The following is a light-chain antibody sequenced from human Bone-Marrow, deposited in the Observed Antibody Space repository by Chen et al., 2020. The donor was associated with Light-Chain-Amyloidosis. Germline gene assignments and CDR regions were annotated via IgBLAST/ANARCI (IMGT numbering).Light chain of an antibody. Sequence: SYVLTQPPSVSVAPGKTARITCGGSNIGSKSVHWYQQQPGQAPVLVVYDDSDRPSGIPERLSGSNSGNTATLTISRVEAGDEADYYCQVWDRSSDRPVFGGGTKLTVL. J-gene: IGLJ3*02. CDR1: NIGSKS. CDR2: DDS. V-gene: IGLV3-21*03. CDR3: QVWDRSSDRPV.